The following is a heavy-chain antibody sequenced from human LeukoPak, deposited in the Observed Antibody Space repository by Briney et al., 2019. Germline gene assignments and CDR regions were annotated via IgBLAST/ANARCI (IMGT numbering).Heavy chain of an antibody. CDR3: AKGPVVVTATPTPGDY. CDR1: GYTFTRYY. Sequence: ASVKVSCKASGYTFTRYYMHWVRQAPGQGLEWMGWINPNSGGTNYAQKFQGRVTMTRDTSISTAYMELSRLRSDDTAVYYCAKGPVVVTATPTPGDYWGQGTLVTVSS. CDR2: INPNSGGT. V-gene: IGHV1-2*02. J-gene: IGHJ4*02. D-gene: IGHD2-21*02.